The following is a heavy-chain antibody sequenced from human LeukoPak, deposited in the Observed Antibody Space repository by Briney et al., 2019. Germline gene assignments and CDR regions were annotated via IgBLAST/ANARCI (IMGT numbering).Heavy chain of an antibody. Sequence: SETLSLTCAVYGGSFSGYYWSWIRQPPGKGLEWIGEINHSGSTNYNPSLKSRVTISVDTSKNQFSLKLSSVSAADTAVYYCARGRGSGWFSYYFDYWGQGTLVTVSS. D-gene: IGHD6-19*01. CDR3: ARGRGSGWFSYYFDY. CDR1: GGSFSGYY. V-gene: IGHV4-34*01. J-gene: IGHJ4*02. CDR2: INHSGST.